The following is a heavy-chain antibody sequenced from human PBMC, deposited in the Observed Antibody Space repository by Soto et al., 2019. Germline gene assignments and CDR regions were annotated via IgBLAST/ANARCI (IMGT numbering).Heavy chain of an antibody. D-gene: IGHD5-12*01. CDR2: ISYVGSNK. Sequence: QVQLVESGGGVVQPGRSLRLSWAASGFTFSSYGMHWVRQAPGKGLEGGAVISYVGSNKYYADSVKGRFTISRDNSKNTLYLQMNSLRAEDTAVYYCAKTYSGYDYHYWGQGTLVTVSS. V-gene: IGHV3-30*18. J-gene: IGHJ4*02. CDR3: AKTYSGYDYHY. CDR1: GFTFSSYG.